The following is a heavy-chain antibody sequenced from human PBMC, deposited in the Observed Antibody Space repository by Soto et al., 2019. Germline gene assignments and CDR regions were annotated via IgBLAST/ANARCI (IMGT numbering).Heavy chain of an antibody. Sequence: GASVKVSCKASGGTFSSYAISWVRQAPGQGLEWMGGIIPIFGTANYAQKFQGRVTITADESTSTAYMELSSLRSEDTAVYYCARYVWAARADGIRRANFDYWGQGTLVTVSS. D-gene: IGHD6-6*01. J-gene: IGHJ4*02. V-gene: IGHV1-69*13. CDR2: IIPIFGTA. CDR3: ARYVWAARADGIRRANFDY. CDR1: GGTFSSYA.